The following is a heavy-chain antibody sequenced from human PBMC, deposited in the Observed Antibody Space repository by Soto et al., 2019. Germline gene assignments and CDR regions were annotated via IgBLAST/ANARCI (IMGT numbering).Heavy chain of an antibody. J-gene: IGHJ6*02. CDR2: INHSGSI. D-gene: IGHD5-12*01. CDR3: ARDGVEDV. CDR1: GGSFSGYY. Sequence: PSETLSLTCAVYGGSFSGYYWSWVRQPPGKGLEWIGKINHSGSINYNPSLKSRVTISIDTSQNQFSLKLRSVTAADTAVYYCARDGVEDVWGQGTTVTVSS. V-gene: IGHV4-34*01.